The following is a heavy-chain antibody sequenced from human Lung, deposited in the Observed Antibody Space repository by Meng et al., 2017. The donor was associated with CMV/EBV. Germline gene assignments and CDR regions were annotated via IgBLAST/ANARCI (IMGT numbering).Heavy chain of an antibody. CDR2: IYYSGST. CDR3: ARTNYGDYNWFDP. V-gene: IGHV4-31*03. CDR1: GGSISSGGFY. J-gene: IGHJ5*02. D-gene: IGHD4-17*01. Sequence: QVPLQESGPGLVKPSQTLSITCTVSGGSISSGGFYWSWIRQNPGKGLEWIGYIYYSGSTYYNPSLRSRVAISIDTSKNQFSLKLTSVTAADTAVYFCARTNYGDYNWFDPWGQGTLVTVSS.